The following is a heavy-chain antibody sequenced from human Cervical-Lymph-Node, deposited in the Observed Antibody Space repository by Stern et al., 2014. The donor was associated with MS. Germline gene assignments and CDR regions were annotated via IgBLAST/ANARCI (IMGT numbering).Heavy chain of an antibody. J-gene: IGHJ5*02. CDR1: GFTFSDHY. V-gene: IGHV3-11*01. CDR2: ISSSSNPI. Sequence: VQLVESGGGLVKPGGSLRLSCAASGFTFSDHYMNWIRQAPGKGLAWVSYISSSSNPIYYADSVKGRFTISRDNSKNSLYLQMHSLRAEDTAVYYCARGPDHYYDSSGYYDQWGQGIRVTVSS. D-gene: IGHD3-22*01. CDR3: ARGPDHYYDSSGYYDQ.